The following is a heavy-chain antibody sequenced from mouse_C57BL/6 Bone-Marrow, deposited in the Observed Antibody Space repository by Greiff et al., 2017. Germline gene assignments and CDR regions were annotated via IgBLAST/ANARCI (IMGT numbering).Heavy chain of an antibody. CDR1: GYAFTNYL. V-gene: IGHV1-54*01. CDR2: INPGSGGT. CDR3: ARERAQAADYFDY. J-gene: IGHJ2*01. D-gene: IGHD3-2*02. Sequence: VQLVESGADLVRPGTSVKVSCTASGYAFTNYLIEWVKQSPGQGLEWIGVINPGSGGTNYKEKFKGMATLTADKSSSTAYMQLSSLTSEDSAVYFCARERAQAADYFDYWGQGTTLTVSS.